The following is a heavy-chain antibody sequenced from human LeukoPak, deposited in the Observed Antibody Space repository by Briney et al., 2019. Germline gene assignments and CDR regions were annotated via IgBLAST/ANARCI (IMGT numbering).Heavy chain of an antibody. CDR2: ITSSSSYI. V-gene: IGHV3-21*06. D-gene: IGHD2-21*01. CDR1: GFTFSHYA. J-gene: IGHJ4*02. Sequence: GGSLRLSCATSGFTFSHYAMNWVRQPPGRGLEWVASITSSSSYIYYADSLKGRFTISRDNAKNSLYLQMNGLRAEDTAVYYCARSGRYSDTSAIFHFDDWGQGALVTVSS. CDR3: ARSGRYSDTSAIFHFDD.